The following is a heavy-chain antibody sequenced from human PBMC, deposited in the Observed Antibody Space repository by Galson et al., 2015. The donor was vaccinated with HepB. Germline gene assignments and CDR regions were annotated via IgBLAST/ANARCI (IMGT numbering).Heavy chain of an antibody. J-gene: IGHJ3*02. CDR3: ASLVSWTPRFGELSHDAFDI. Sequence: SLRLSCAASGFTFSSYAMSWVRQAPGKGLEWVSAISGSGGSTYYADSVKGRFTISRDNSKNTLYLQMNSLRAEDTAVYYCASLVSWTPRFGELSHDAFDIWGQGTMVTVSS. D-gene: IGHD3-10*02. V-gene: IGHV3-23*01. CDR2: ISGSGGST. CDR1: GFTFSSYA.